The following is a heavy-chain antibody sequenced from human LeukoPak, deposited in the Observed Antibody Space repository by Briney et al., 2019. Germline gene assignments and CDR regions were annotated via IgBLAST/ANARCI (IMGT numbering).Heavy chain of an antibody. D-gene: IGHD6-19*01. J-gene: IGHJ4*02. V-gene: IGHV4-39*07. CDR3: ARGRGAVAGNFDY. Sequence: SETLSLTCTVSGGSIGSSSYYWGWIRQPPGKGLEWIGSIYYSGSTYYNPSLKSRVTISVDTSKNQFSLKLSSVTAADTAVYYCARGRGAVAGNFDYWGQGTLVTVSS. CDR2: IYYSGST. CDR1: GGSIGSSSYY.